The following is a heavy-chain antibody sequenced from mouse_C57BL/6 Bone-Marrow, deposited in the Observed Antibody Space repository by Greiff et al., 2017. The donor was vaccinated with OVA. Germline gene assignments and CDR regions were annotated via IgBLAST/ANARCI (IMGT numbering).Heavy chain of an antibody. D-gene: IGHD1-1*02. J-gene: IGHJ4*01. CDR3: VRRSYGSYGAMDY. CDR1: GFCFNTYA. V-gene: IGHV10-1*01. CDR2: IRSKSNTYAT. Sequence: EVKLLESGGGLVQPKGSLKLSCAASGFCFNTYAMNWVRQAPGKGLEWVARIRSKSNTYATYYADSVKDRFTISRDASESMHYLQMNNLKTEDTAVYYGVRRSYGSYGAMDYWGQGTSVTVSA.